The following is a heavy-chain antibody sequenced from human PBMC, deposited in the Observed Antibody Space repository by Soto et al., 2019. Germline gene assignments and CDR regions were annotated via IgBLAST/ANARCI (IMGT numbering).Heavy chain of an antibody. D-gene: IGHD2-2*01. V-gene: IGHV1-46*01. J-gene: IGHJ4*02. CDR2: INPSGGST. Sequence: QVQLVQSGAEVKKPGASVKVSCKASGYTFTSYYMHWVRQAPGQGLEWMGIINPSGGSTSYAQKFHGRVTMTMDTSTNTVYMELSSLISEDTAVYYCARQAGRVPAAVFFDYWGQGTLVTVSS. CDR3: ARQAGRVPAAVFFDY. CDR1: GYTFTSYY.